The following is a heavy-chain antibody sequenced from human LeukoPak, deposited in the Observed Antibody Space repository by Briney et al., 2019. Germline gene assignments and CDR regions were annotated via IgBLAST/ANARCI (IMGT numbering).Heavy chain of an antibody. D-gene: IGHD3-10*01. V-gene: IGHV3-64D*06. CDR3: VEDRRGYYGSGSYGDY. Sequence: GGSLRLSCSASGFTFSSYAMHWVRQAPGKGLEYVSAISTNGGSTNYADSVKGRFTISRDNSKNTLYLQMSSLRAEDTAVYYCVEDRRGYYGSGSYGDYWGQGTLVTVSS. CDR2: ISTNGGST. CDR1: GFTFSSYA. J-gene: IGHJ4*02.